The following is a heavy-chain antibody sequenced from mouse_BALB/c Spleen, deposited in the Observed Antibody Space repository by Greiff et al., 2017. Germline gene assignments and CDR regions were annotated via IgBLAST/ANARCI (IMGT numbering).Heavy chain of an antibody. CDR1: GFTFSSFG. J-gene: IGHJ2*01. CDR3: ATGGEFYFDY. Sequence: DVKLVESGGGLVQPGGSRKLSCAASGFTFSSFGMHWVRQAPEKGLEWVAYISSGSSTIYYADTVKGRFTISRDNPKNTLFLQMTSLRSEDTAMYYCATGGEFYFDYWGQGTTLTVSS. CDR2: ISSGSSTI. D-gene: IGHD4-1*01. V-gene: IGHV5-17*02.